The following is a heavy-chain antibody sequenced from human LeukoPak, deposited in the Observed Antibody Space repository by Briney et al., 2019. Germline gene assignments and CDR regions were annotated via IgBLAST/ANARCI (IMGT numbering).Heavy chain of an antibody. CDR2: IYSDESGGSI. D-gene: IGHD1-7*01. CDR1: GFSVTITY. CDR3: AREERWNYLFDS. J-gene: IGHJ4*02. V-gene: IGHV3-53*01. Sequence: PGGSLRLSCAASGFSVTITYMSWVRQAPGEGLEWVSIIYSDESGGSIYYADSVKGRFTISRDNSKNTLYLQMSGLRAEDTATYYCAREERWNYLFDSWGQGTLVTVSS.